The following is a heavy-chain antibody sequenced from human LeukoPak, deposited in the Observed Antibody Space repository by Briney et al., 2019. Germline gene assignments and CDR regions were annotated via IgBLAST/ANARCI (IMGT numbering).Heavy chain of an antibody. CDR1: GFTFSSYS. V-gene: IGHV3-48*01. CDR2: ISSSSSTI. Sequence: GGSLRLSCAASGFTFSSYSMNWVRQAPGKGLEWVSSISSSSSTIYYADSVKGRFTISRDNAKNSLYLQMNSLRAEDTAVYYCARDPAYYYDSRDAFDIWGQGTMVTVSS. J-gene: IGHJ3*02. CDR3: ARDPAYYYDSRDAFDI. D-gene: IGHD3-22*01.